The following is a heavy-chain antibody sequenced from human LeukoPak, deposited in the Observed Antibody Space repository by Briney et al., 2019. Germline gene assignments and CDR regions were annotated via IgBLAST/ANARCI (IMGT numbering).Heavy chain of an antibody. Sequence: SETLSLTCTVSGGSISSYYWSWIRQPPGKGLEWIGYIHYSGSTNYNPSLKSRVTISVDTSKNQFSLKLSSVTAADTAVYYCARGVMTGYLLPYYFDYWGQGTLVTVSS. CDR2: IHYSGST. J-gene: IGHJ4*02. CDR1: GGSISSYY. D-gene: IGHD3-22*01. CDR3: ARGVMTGYLLPYYFDY. V-gene: IGHV4-59*12.